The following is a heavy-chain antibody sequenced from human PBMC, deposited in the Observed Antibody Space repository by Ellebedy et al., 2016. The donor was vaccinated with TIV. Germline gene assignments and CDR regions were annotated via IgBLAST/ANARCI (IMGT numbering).Heavy chain of an antibody. V-gene: IGHV3-49*04. CDR1: GITFSKYG. Sequence: GESLKISXVASGITFSKYGMHWVRQAPGKGLEWVGSIRSKAYGGTTEYAASVKGRFNISRDDSKSIAYLQMSSLKTEDTAMYYCTRDRPHRALYDRRGYYWHFDLWGRGTLVTVSS. J-gene: IGHJ2*01. CDR2: IRSKAYGGTT. D-gene: IGHD2-15*01. CDR3: TRDRPHRALYDRRGYYWHFDL.